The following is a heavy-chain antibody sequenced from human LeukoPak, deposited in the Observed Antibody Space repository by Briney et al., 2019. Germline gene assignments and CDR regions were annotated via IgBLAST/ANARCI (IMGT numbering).Heavy chain of an antibody. J-gene: IGHJ6*03. V-gene: IGHV3-23*01. CDR2: ISGSGGST. CDR1: GFMFSSYW. CDR3: AKGSFPPRAVYYYMDV. Sequence: GGSLRLSCAASGFMFSSYWMTWVRQAPEKGLEWVSAISGSGGSTYYADSVKGRFTISRDNSKNTLYLQMNSLRAEDTAVYYCAKGSFPPRAVYYYMDVWGKGTTVTVSS.